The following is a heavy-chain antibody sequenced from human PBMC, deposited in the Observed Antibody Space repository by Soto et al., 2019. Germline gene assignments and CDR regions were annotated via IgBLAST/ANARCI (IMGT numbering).Heavy chain of an antibody. CDR3: ARVGVAGTNGFDY. Sequence: SETLSLTCTVSGGSISGSTSDFYWSWIRQAPGKGLEWIGDVNHSETTDYNPSLKSRVTISVDTSKTQFSLKLSSVTAADTAVYYCARVGVAGTNGFDYWGQGTLVTVSS. CDR1: GGSISGSTSDFY. D-gene: IGHD6-19*01. V-gene: IGHV4-61*08. CDR2: VNHSETT. J-gene: IGHJ4*02.